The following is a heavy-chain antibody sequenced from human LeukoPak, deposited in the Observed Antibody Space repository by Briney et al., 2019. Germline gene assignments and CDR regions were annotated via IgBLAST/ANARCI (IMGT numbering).Heavy chain of an antibody. V-gene: IGHV6-1*01. CDR1: GDSVSGNRAT. D-gene: IGHD2-15*01. Sequence: SQTLSLTCAISGDSVSGNRATWNWLRQSPSRGLEWLGRTYYRSKWYNDYAVSVKSRITINPDTSKNQFSLQLNSVTPEDTAVYYCARFGWHDIGDYWGQGTLVTVSS. CDR2: TYYRSKWYN. CDR3: ARFGWHDIGDY. J-gene: IGHJ4*02.